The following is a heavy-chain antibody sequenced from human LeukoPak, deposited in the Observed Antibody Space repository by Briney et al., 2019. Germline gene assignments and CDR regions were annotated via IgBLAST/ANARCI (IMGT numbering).Heavy chain of an antibody. CDR1: GLTFSSCA. CDR2: ISYDGSNK. J-gene: IGHJ2*01. V-gene: IGHV3-30-3*01. D-gene: IGHD4-17*01. CDR3: ARALPTVDRYWYFDL. Sequence: GGSLRLSCAASGLTFSSCAMHWVRQAPGKGLEWVAVISYDGSNKYYADPVKGRFTISRDNSKNTLYLQMNSLRAEDTAVYYCARALPTVDRYWYFDLWGRGTLVTVSS.